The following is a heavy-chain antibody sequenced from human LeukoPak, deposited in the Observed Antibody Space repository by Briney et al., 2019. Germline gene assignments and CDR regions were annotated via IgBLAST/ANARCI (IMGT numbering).Heavy chain of an antibody. CDR2: IYYSGST. CDR1: GGSISSGGYY. CDR3: ARDRDYGSGIPLGWFDP. Sequence: PSQTLSLTCTVSGGSISSGGYYWSWIRQHPGKGLEWIGYIYYSGSTYYNPSLKSRVTISVDTSKNQVSLKLSSVTAADTAVYYCARDRDYGSGIPLGWFDPWGQGTLVTVSS. J-gene: IGHJ5*02. V-gene: IGHV4-31*03. D-gene: IGHD3-10*01.